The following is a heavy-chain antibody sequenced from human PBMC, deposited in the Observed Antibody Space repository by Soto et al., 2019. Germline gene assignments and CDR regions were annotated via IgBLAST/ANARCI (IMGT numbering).Heavy chain of an antibody. CDR2: ISGSGGST. V-gene: IGHV3-23*01. D-gene: IGHD4-17*01. Sequence: GGSLRLSCAASGFTFSSYAMSWVRQAPGKGLEWVSAISGSGGSTYYADSVKGRFTISRDNSKNTLYLQMNSLRAEDTAVYYCARDHLTTDLDYYYGMDVWGQGTTVTVSS. CDR3: ARDHLTTDLDYYYGMDV. J-gene: IGHJ6*02. CDR1: GFTFSSYA.